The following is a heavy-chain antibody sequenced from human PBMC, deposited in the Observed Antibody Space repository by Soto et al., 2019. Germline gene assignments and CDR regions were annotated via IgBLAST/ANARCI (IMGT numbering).Heavy chain of an antibody. CDR3: ASRWGSPHFDY. J-gene: IGHJ4*02. CDR1: GFTFSSYS. V-gene: IGHV3-48*01. D-gene: IGHD2-21*01. CDR2: ISSSSSTI. Sequence: GGSLRLSCAASGFTFSSYSMNWVRQAPGKGLEWVSYISSSSSTIYYADSVKGRFTISRDNAKNSLYLQMNSLRAEDTAVYYCASRWGSPHFDYWGQGTLVTVSS.